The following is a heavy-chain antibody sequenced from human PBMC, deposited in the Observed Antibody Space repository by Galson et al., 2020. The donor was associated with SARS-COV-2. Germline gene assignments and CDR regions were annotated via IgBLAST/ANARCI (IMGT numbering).Heavy chain of an antibody. CDR3: ARAQRLVAATLLVGYYGMDV. Sequence: SENLSITCTVSGGSISSGDYYWSWIRQPPGKGLEWIGYIYYSGSTYYNPSLKSRVTISVDTSKNQFSLKLSSVTASDTAVYYCARAQRLVAATLLVGYYGMDVWGQGTTVTVSS. J-gene: IGHJ6*02. CDR2: IYYSGST. CDR1: GGSISSGDYY. D-gene: IGHD2-15*01. V-gene: IGHV4-30-4*01.